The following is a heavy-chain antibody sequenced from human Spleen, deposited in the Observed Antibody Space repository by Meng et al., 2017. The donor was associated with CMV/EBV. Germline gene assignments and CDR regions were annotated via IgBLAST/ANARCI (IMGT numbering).Heavy chain of an antibody. CDR2: IKPNSGDT. J-gene: IGHJ4*02. V-gene: IGHV1-2*02. D-gene: IGHD1-26*01. Sequence: SCKASGYTFSGYYIHWVRQAPGQGLEWMGWIKPNSGDTLYAQKFQDRVTMTRDTSISTAYMELSRLRSDDTALYYCARLVGGFPDFWGQGTLVTVSS. CDR3: ARLVGGFPDF. CDR1: GYTFSGYY.